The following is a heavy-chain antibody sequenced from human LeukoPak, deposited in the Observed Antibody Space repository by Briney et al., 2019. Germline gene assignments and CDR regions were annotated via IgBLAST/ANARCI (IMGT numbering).Heavy chain of an antibody. J-gene: IGHJ4*02. D-gene: IGHD2-8*01. CDR1: GFTFSSYA. CDR2: ICSNGGRT. V-gene: IGHV3-64*01. Sequence: GGALRLSCAASGFTFSSYAMHWVRQAPGKGVEYVSAICSNGGRTYYANSVKGRFTISRDNSKNTLYLQMGSLRAEDMAVYYCARGWYCTNGVCYYGDYGRDYWGQGTLVTVSS. CDR3: ARGWYCTNGVCYYGDYGRDY.